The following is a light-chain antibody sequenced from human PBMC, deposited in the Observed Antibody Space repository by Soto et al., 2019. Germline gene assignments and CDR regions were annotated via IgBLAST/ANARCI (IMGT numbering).Light chain of an antibody. V-gene: IGKV2-28*01. CDR2: LGS. J-gene: IGKJ2*01. CDR3: MQAQPTMYT. Sequence: DIVMTQSPLSLPVTPGEPASISCRSSQSLLHSNGYNYLDWYLQKPGQSPQLLIYLGSNRASGVPDRFSGSGSGTDFTLKLSRVEAEDVGVSCCMQAQPTMYTFGQGTKLEIK. CDR1: QSLLHSNGYNY.